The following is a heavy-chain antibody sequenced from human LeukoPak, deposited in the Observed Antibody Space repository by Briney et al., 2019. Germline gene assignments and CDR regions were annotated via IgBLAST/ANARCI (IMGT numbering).Heavy chain of an antibody. Sequence: GGSLRLSCAASGFTFSSYGMHWVRQAPGKGLEWVAFIGFDGSNKYYADSVKGRFTISRDNSKNTKYLQMNSLRPEDTAVYYCAKDTKRWYPSGVEYWGQGTLVTVFS. V-gene: IGHV3-30*02. J-gene: IGHJ4*02. CDR3: AKDTKRWYPSGVEY. CDR1: GFTFSSYG. D-gene: IGHD2-15*01. CDR2: IGFDGSNK.